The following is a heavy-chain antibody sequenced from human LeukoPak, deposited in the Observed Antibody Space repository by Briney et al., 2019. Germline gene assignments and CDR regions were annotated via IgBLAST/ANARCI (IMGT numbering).Heavy chain of an antibody. CDR2: INAGNGNT. Sequence: WASVKVSCKASGYTFTSYAMHWVRQAPGQRLEWMGWINAGNGNTKYSQKFQGRVTITRDTSASTAYMELGSLRSEDTAVYYCAREGPGITMVRGVIITFGYYGMDVWGKGTTVTVSS. J-gene: IGHJ6*04. CDR1: GYTFTSYA. CDR3: AREGPGITMVRGVIITFGYYGMDV. V-gene: IGHV1-3*01. D-gene: IGHD3-10*01.